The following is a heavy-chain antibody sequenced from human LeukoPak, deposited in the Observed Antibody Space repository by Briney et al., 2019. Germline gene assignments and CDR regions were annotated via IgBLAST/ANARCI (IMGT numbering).Heavy chain of an antibody. CDR1: GGSFSGYY. V-gene: IGHV4-34*01. D-gene: IGHD1-26*01. CDR3: ARRVGMGATRYRGQNLDY. Sequence: SETLALTCAVYGGSFSGYYWSWIRQPPGKGLEWIGEINHSGSTNYNPSLKSRVTISVDTSKNQFSLKLSSVTAAGTAVYYCARRVGMGATRYRGQNLDYWGQGTLVTVSS. CDR2: INHSGST. J-gene: IGHJ4*02.